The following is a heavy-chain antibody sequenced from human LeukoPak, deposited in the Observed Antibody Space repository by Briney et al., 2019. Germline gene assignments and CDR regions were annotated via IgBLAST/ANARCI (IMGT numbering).Heavy chain of an antibody. CDR2: LHYSGST. J-gene: IGHJ4*02. D-gene: IGHD3-10*01. CDR1: GGSISSYY. V-gene: IGHV4-59*08. Sequence: KPSETLSLTCTVSGGSISSYYWSWIRQPPGKGLEWIGWLHYSGSTNYNPSLKSRVTMSVDTSKNQFSLKLSSVTAADTAVYYCARHGVDYYGSGSYPTPFDYWGQGTLVTVSS. CDR3: ARHGVDYYGSGSYPTPFDY.